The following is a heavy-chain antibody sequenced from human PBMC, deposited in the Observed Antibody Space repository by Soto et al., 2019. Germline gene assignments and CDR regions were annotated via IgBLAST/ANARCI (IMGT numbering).Heavy chain of an antibody. CDR1: GGSFRGYN. CDR3: ARGRGRYYGSGTLDY. D-gene: IGHD3-10*01. V-gene: IGHV4-34*01. CDR2: INHSGST. Sequence: QVQLQQWGAGLLKPSETLSLTCAVYGGSFRGYNWSWIRQPPGKGLEWIGEINHSGSTNYNPSLKSRVTISVDRSKNQFSLKLSSVTAADTAVYYCARGRGRYYGSGTLDYWGQGTLVTVSS. J-gene: IGHJ4*02.